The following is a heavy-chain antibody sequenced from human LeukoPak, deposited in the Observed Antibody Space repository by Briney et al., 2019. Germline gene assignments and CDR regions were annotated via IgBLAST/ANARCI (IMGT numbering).Heavy chain of an antibody. J-gene: IGHJ5*02. V-gene: IGHV4-34*01. D-gene: IGHD2-21*02. CDR1: GGSFSGYY. CDR3: ARVGDLRRSRFDP. Sequence: SETLSLTCAVYGGSFSGYYWSWIRQPPGKGLEWIGEINHSGSTNYNPSLKSRVTISVDTSKNQFSLKLSSVTAADTAVYCFARVGDLRRSRFDPWGQGTLVTVSS. CDR2: INHSGST.